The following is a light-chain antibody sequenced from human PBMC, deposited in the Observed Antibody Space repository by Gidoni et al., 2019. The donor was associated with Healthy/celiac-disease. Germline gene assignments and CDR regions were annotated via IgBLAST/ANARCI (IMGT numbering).Light chain of an antibody. V-gene: IGKV3-11*01. Sequence: EIVLTQSPAPLSVSPGERATLSCRASQSVSSYLAWYQQKPGQAPRLLIYDASNRATGIPARFSGSGSGTDFTLTISSLEPEDFAVYYCQQRSNWPLLTFGGXTKVEIK. CDR3: QQRSNWPLLT. CDR2: DAS. J-gene: IGKJ4*01. CDR1: QSVSSY.